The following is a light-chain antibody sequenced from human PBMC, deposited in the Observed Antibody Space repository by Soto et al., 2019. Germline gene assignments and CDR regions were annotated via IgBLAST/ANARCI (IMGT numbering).Light chain of an antibody. Sequence: QSVLTQPPSVSGAPGQRVTISCTGSSSNIGAGYDVHWYQQLPGTAPKLLIYGNTNRPSGVPDRFSGSKSGTSASLAITGLQAEDEVDYYCHSYDSSLSGSVFGGGTKVTVL. CDR3: HSYDSSLSGSV. CDR2: GNT. CDR1: SSNIGAGYD. J-gene: IGLJ3*02. V-gene: IGLV1-40*01.